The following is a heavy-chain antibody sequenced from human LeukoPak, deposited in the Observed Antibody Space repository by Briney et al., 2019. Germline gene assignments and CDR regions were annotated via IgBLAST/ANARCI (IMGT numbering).Heavy chain of an antibody. CDR2: VSNIGST. V-gene: IGHV4-59*01. J-gene: IGHJ3*02. CDR3: TRDRSALDT. CDR1: GASIRSYF. Sequence: SEPLSLTCTVSGASIRSYFWTWIRQSPGKGLEWIGYVSNIGSTSYNPSLKSRVTISGDTSKNQFSLKLSSVTAADTAVYYCTRDRSALDTWGQGTMVTVSS.